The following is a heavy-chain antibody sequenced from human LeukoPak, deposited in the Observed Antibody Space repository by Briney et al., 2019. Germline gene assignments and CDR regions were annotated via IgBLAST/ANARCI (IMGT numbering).Heavy chain of an antibody. D-gene: IGHD2-8*01. CDR1: GYTFTSNY. CDR2: ISPSGGST. J-gene: IGHJ3*02. V-gene: IGHV1-46*01. CDR3: ANSQHLMVYSHDAFDI. Sequence: ASVKVSCKAFGYTFTSNYMHWVRQAPGQGPEWMGVISPSGGSTTYAQKFQGRVTLTRDMSTSTDYLELSSLRSEDTAVYYCANSQHLMVYSHDAFDIWGQGTMVTVSS.